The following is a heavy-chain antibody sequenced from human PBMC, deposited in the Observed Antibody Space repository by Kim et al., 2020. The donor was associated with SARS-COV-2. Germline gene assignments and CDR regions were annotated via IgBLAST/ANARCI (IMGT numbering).Heavy chain of an antibody. V-gene: IGHV3-23*01. Sequence: GGSLRLSCAASGFTFSSYAMSWVRQAPGKGLEWVSAISGSGGSTYYADSVKGRFTISRDNSKNTLYLQMNSLRPEDTAVYYCAKILTYDSSGYYWALGAFDIWGQGTMVTVSS. J-gene: IGHJ3*02. CDR1: GFTFSSYA. D-gene: IGHD3-22*01. CDR3: AKILTYDSSGYYWALGAFDI. CDR2: ISGSGGST.